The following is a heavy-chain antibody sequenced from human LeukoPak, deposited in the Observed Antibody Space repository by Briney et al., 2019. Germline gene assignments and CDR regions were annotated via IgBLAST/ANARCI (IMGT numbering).Heavy chain of an antibody. D-gene: IGHD1-26*01. J-gene: IGHJ4*02. CDR2: VYYSGST. Sequence: SETLSLTCTVSGVSINTYYWSWIRQPPGKGLEWIGYVYYSGSTNYNPSLKSRVTISVDTSKNQFSLKLSSVTAADTAVYYCARDRVGATSYYFDYWGQGTLVTVSS. V-gene: IGHV4-59*01. CDR3: ARDRVGATSYYFDY. CDR1: GVSINTYY.